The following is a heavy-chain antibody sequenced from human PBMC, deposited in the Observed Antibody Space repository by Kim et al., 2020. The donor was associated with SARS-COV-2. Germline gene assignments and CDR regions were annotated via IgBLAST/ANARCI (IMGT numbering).Heavy chain of an antibody. CDR2: IYYSGST. CDR3: ARGWGSSWYVNWFDP. Sequence: SETLSLTCTVSGGSISSYYWSWIRQPPGKGLEWIGYIYYSGSTNYNPSLKSRVTISVDTSKNQFSLKLSSVTAADTAVYYCARGWGSSWYVNWFDPWGQGTLVTVSS. D-gene: IGHD6-13*01. V-gene: IGHV4-59*01. CDR1: GGSISSYY. J-gene: IGHJ5*02.